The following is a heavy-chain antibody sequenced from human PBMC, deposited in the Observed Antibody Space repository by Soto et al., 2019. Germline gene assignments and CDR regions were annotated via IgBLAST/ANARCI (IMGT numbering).Heavy chain of an antibody. CDR3: ARMSATGTRWFDP. Sequence: QVQLQESGPGLVTPSQTLSLTCTVSGGSFSSGAYHWSWVRQHPGQGLEWIASISYRGITYSNPSLKSRLSMSVDTSKNQFSLNLTSVTAADTAVYHCARMSATGTRWFDPWGQGTLVTVSS. D-gene: IGHD6-13*01. CDR1: GGSFSSGAYH. J-gene: IGHJ5*02. V-gene: IGHV4-31*03. CDR2: ISYRGIT.